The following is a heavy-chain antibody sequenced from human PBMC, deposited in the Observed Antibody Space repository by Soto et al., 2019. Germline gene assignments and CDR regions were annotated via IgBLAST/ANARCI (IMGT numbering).Heavy chain of an antibody. D-gene: IGHD3-22*01. V-gene: IGHV3-21*01. Sequence: GGSLRLSCAASGFTFSSYSMNWVRQAPGKGLEWVSSISSSSSYIYYADSVKGRFTISRDNAKNSLYLQMNSLRAEDTAVYYCARGLTVYYYDSSGRHPQDDAFDIWGQGTMVTVSS. CDR3: ARGLTVYYYDSSGRHPQDDAFDI. J-gene: IGHJ3*02. CDR2: ISSSSSYI. CDR1: GFTFSSYS.